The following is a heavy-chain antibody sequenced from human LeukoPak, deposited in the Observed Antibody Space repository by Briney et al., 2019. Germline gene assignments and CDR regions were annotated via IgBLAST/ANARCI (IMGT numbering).Heavy chain of an antibody. CDR2: IYYSGST. CDR3: ARSWGYDFWTGNLLDY. V-gene: IGHV4-39*07. CDR1: GGSISSNNYY. Sequence: SETLSLTCTVSGGSISSNNYYWGWIRQPPGKGLEWIGSIYYSGSTYYNPSLKSRVTISVDTSKNQFSLKLSSVTAADTAVYYCARSWGYDFWTGNLLDYWGQGTLVTVSS. J-gene: IGHJ4*02. D-gene: IGHD3-3*01.